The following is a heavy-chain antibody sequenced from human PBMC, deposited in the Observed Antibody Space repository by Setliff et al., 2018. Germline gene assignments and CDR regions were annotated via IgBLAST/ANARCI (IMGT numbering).Heavy chain of an antibody. CDR2: SEST. CDR3: ARLTTLTTWFELGAFDI. J-gene: IGHJ3*02. D-gene: IGHD4-17*01. CDR1: GGSFSGYY. V-gene: IGHV4-34*01. Sequence: PSDTLSLTCAVYGGSFSGYYWGWIRQSPGKGLEWIGTSESTYNNPSFKSRLTISVDTSKNQFSLKLSSVTAADTAVYYCARLTTLTTWFELGAFDIWGQGTMVTVSS.